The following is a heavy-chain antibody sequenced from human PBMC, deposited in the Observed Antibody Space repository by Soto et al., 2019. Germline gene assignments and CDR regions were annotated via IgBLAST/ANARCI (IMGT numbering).Heavy chain of an antibody. D-gene: IGHD3-22*01. CDR3: ARSRANYYDSRGYYYSTFDY. CDR1: GGSFEIYA. CDR2: IIPMFGTA. Sequence: SVEVCCEACGGSFEIYAISWVRQAPGQGLEWMGGIIPMFGTANYAQKFQGRVTITADESTSTAYMELSSLRSEDTAVYYCARSRANYYDSRGYYYSTFDYWGQGTLVTVSS. J-gene: IGHJ4*02. V-gene: IGHV1-69*13.